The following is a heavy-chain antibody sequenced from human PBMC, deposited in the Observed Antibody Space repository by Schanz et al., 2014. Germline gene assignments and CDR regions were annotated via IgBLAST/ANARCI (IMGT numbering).Heavy chain of an antibody. CDR1: GFIFNDYY. CDR3: ARENLNWEAFDI. Sequence: VQLMESGGGVVQPGRSLRLSCAASGFIFNDYYMNWIRQAPGKGLEWLSYISRDGTTSYYADSVKGRFTISRDNAKNSLYLEMTSLRGEDTAVYYCARENLNWEAFDIWGQGTMVTVSS. D-gene: IGHD7-27*01. V-gene: IGHV3-11*01. J-gene: IGHJ3*02. CDR2: ISRDGTTS.